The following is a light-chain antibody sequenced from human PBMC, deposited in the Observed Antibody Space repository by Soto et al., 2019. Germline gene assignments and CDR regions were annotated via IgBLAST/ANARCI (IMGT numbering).Light chain of an antibody. J-gene: IGLJ1*01. Sequence: QSVLTQPASVSGTPGQSITISCTGSNSDVGIYDFVSWYQHPPGRAPKLIVSEVSHRPSGVSNRFSGSKSGNTASLTISGLQSEDEADYYCISYTSDDVRYVFGTGTKVTVL. CDR2: EVS. CDR3: ISYTSDDVRYV. V-gene: IGLV2-14*01. CDR1: NSDVGIYDF.